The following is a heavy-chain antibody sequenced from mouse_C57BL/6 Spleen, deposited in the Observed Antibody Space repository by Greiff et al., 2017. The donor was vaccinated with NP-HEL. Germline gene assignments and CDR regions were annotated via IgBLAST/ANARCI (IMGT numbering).Heavy chain of an antibody. D-gene: IGHD1-1*01. Sequence: VQLVESGPELVKPGASVKLSCKASGYTFTSYDINWVKQRPGQGLEWIGWIYPRDGSTKYNEKFKGKATLTVDTSSSTAYMELHSLTSEDSAVYFCAREDYYGSRTGFAYWGQGTLVTVSA. J-gene: IGHJ3*01. CDR3: AREDYYGSRTGFAY. V-gene: IGHV1-85*01. CDR1: GYTFTSYD. CDR2: IYPRDGST.